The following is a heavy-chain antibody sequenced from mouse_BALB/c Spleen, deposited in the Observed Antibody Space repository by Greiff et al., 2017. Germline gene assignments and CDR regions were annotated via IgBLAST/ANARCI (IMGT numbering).Heavy chain of an antibody. D-gene: IGHD3-3*01. CDR2: INPSTGYT. CDR3: AREGFAMDY. V-gene: IGHV1-7*01. Sequence: QVQLQQPGAELVKPGASVKLSCKASGYTFTSYWMHWVKQRPGQGLEWIGYINPSTGYTEYNQKFKDKATLTADKSSSTAYMQLSSLTSEDSAVYYCAREGFAMDYWGQGTSVTVSS. CDR1: GYTFTSYW. J-gene: IGHJ4*01.